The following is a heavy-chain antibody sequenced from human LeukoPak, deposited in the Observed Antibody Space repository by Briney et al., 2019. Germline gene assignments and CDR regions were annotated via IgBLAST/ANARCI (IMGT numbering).Heavy chain of an antibody. CDR3: ARGGGRIAAAGIRRLGAFDI. D-gene: IGHD6-13*01. V-gene: IGHV4-4*07. CDR1: GGSISSYY. CDR2: IYTSGST. Sequence: SETLSRTCTVSGGSISSYYWSWIRQPAGKGLEWIGRIYTSGSTNYNPSLKSRVTMSVDTSKNQFSLKLSSVTAADTAVYYCARGGGRIAAAGIRRLGAFDIWGQGTMVTVSS. J-gene: IGHJ3*02.